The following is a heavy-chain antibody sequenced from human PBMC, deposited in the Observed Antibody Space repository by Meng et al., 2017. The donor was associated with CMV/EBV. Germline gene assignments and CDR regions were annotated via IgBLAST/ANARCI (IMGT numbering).Heavy chain of an antibody. J-gene: IGHJ5*02. CDR2: ISAYNGNT. CDR3: ARVIPSSGYCSSTSCYTSWFDP. CDR1: G. V-gene: IGHV1-18*01. D-gene: IGHD2-2*02. Sequence: GISGVRQAPGQGLEWMGWISAYNGNTNYAQKLQGRVTMTTDTSTSTAYMELRSLRSDDTAVYYCARVIPSSGYCSSTSCYTSWFDPWGQGTLVTVSS.